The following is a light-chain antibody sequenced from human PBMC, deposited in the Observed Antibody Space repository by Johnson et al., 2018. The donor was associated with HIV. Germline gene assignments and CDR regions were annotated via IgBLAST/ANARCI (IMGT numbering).Light chain of an antibody. J-gene: IGLJ1*01. V-gene: IGLV1-51*02. CDR1: SSNIGNNY. CDR3: GTWDSSLSAV. Sequence: QSVLTQPPSVSAAPGQKVTISCSGSSSNIGNNYVSWYQQVPGTAPKLLIYENNKRPSGIPDRFSGSKSGTSATLAITGLQTGDEADYYCGTWDSSLSAVFGTGTKVTVL. CDR2: ENN.